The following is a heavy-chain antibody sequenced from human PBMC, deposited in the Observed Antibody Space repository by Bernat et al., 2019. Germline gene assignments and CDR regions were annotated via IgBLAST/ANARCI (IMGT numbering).Heavy chain of an antibody. J-gene: IGHJ4*02. D-gene: IGHD1-26*01. CDR1: GFTYSNYG. Sequence: QVQLLESGGGVVMPWRSLTLSCATSGFTYSNYGIHWVLPAPGKGLGWVAFTSYDGNYKYYADAVKGRITISRETSNNTVILKMNSLRGEDTAVYFCARERTVAATAQDFWGQGTLVTISS. V-gene: IGHV3-30*03. CDR3: ARERTVAATAQDF. CDR2: TSYDGNYK.